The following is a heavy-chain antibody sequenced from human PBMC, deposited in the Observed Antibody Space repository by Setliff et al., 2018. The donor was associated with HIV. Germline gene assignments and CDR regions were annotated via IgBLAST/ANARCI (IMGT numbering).Heavy chain of an antibody. CDR1: GASFRNYY. CDR3: ARGKYFDGSPLPLDF. J-gene: IGHJ4*02. Sequence: PSQTLSLTCVVYGASFRNYYWNWIRHSPRKGLEWIGEVSHTGNTTYNPSLKSRLSMSVDSSKNQFSLTLTSITAADTALYFCARGKYFDGSPLPLDFWGQGSQVT. D-gene: IGHD3-9*01. CDR2: VSHTGNT. V-gene: IGHV4-34*01.